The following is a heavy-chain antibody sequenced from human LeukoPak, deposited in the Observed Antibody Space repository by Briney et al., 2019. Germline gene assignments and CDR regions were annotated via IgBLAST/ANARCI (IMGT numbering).Heavy chain of an antibody. CDR1: GFTFDDYA. Sequence: GRSLRLSCAASGFTFDDYAMHWVRQAPGKGLEWVSGISWNSGSIGYADSVKGRFTISRDNSKNTLYLQMNSLRAEDTAVYYCAKDLPSNYYGSGSYLAYGMDVWGQGTTVTVSS. CDR2: ISWNSGSI. J-gene: IGHJ6*02. V-gene: IGHV3-9*01. CDR3: AKDLPSNYYGSGSYLAYGMDV. D-gene: IGHD3-10*01.